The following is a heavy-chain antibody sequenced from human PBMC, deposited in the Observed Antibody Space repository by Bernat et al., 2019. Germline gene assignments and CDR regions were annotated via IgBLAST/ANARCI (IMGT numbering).Heavy chain of an antibody. CDR2: IWYDGSNN. CDR1: GFTFSSYG. Sequence: QVQLVESGGGVVQPGRSLRLSCAASGFTFSSYGMHWVRQAPGKGLEWVAVIWYDGSNNYYADSVKGRFTISRDNSKNTLYLQMNSLRAEDTAVYYCARDQTYYYYGMDVWGQGTTVTVSS. V-gene: IGHV3-33*01. CDR3: ARDQTYYYYGMDV. J-gene: IGHJ6*02.